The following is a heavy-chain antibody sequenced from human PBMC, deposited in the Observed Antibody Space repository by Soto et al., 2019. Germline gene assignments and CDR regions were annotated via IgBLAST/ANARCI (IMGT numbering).Heavy chain of an antibody. CDR3: TTEGQLSSSYYGMDV. CDR2: IKSKTDGGTT. V-gene: IGHV3-15*07. D-gene: IGHD6-6*01. CDR1: GFTFSNAW. Sequence: EVQLVESGGGLVKPGGSLRLSGAASGFTFSNAWMNWVRQAPGKGLEWVGRIKSKTDGGTTDYAAPVKGRFTISRDDSKNTLYLQMNSLKTEDTAVYYCTTEGQLSSSYYGMDVWGQGTTVTVSS. J-gene: IGHJ6*02.